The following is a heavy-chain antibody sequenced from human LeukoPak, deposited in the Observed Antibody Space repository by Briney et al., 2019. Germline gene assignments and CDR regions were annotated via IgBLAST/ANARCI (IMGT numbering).Heavy chain of an antibody. Sequence: SETLSLTCVVSGGSISRGSYYWNWIRQPAGKGLEWMGRIYNSGSTNYNPSLKSRVTISADMSRNQLSLQLTSVTAADTAMYYCARDAGYSSSWYGYYFDYWGQGTLVTVSS. CDR2: IYNSGST. CDR3: ARDAGYSSSWYGYYFDY. V-gene: IGHV4-61*02. D-gene: IGHD6-13*01. CDR1: GGSISRGSYY. J-gene: IGHJ4*02.